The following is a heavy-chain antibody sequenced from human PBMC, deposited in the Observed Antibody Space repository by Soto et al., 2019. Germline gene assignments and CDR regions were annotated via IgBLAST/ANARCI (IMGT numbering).Heavy chain of an antibody. D-gene: IGHD6-19*01. V-gene: IGHV4-39*01. CDR1: GGSISSSSYY. CDR3: VRRTVNIRTFYSGLKTHCFDY. Sequence: QLQLQESGPGLVKPSETLSLTCADSGGSISSSSYYWGWIRQPPGKGLEWVGSIYYSGSTYYTPSLQSRVAIPVDTSKNQFSLKLNSVTAADTAVYYCVRRTVNIRTFYSGLKTHCFDYWGQGTLVTVSS. CDR2: IYYSGST. J-gene: IGHJ4*02.